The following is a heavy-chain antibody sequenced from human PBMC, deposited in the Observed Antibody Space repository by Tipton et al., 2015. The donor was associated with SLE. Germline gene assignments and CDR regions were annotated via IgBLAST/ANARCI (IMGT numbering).Heavy chain of an antibody. CDR1: GGSISRYS. J-gene: IGHJ3*02. V-gene: IGHV4-59*12. Sequence: TLSLTCTVSGGSISRYSWSWIRQPPGKGLEWIGYIYYSGSTYYNPSLKSRVTISVDTSKNQFSLKLSSVTAADTAVYYCARTYYDILTGYPQDAFDIWGQGTMVTVSS. D-gene: IGHD3-9*01. CDR3: ARTYYDILTGYPQDAFDI. CDR2: IYYSGST.